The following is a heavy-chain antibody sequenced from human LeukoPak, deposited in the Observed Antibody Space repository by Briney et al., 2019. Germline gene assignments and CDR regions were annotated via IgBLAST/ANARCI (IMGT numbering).Heavy chain of an antibody. V-gene: IGHV1-2*02. CDR2: INPNSCGT. CDR3: ARPSLPSIAVATYYYYYGMDV. D-gene: IGHD6-19*01. CDR1: GYTFTGYY. J-gene: IGHJ6*02. Sequence: ASVKVSFKASGYTFTGYYMHWVRQAPGQGLEWMGWINPNSCGTNDAQKLQGRVTMTRDTSISIAYMELSRLRSDDTAVYYCARPSLPSIAVATYYYYYGMDVWGQGPTVTVSS.